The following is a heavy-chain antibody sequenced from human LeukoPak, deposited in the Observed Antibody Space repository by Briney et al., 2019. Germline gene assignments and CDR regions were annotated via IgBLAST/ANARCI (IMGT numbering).Heavy chain of an antibody. D-gene: IGHD3-22*01. J-gene: IGHJ4*02. CDR3: ARVTTGGYYDC. V-gene: IGHV4-61*02. Sequence: KPSETLSLTCTVSGGSISSGSYYWSWIRQPAGKGLEWIGRIYTSGSTNYNPSLKSRVTISVDTSKNQFSLKLSSVTAADTAVYSCARVTTGGYYDCWGQGTLVTVSS. CDR1: GGSISSGSYY. CDR2: IYTSGST.